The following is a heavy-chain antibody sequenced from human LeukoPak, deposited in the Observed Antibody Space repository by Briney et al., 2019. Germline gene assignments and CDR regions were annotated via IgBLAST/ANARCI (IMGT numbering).Heavy chain of an antibody. D-gene: IGHD2-15*01. V-gene: IGHV1-18*01. Sequence: ASVKVSCKASGYTFTSYGIRWVRQAPGQGLEWMGWISAYNGNTNYAQKLQGRVTMTTDTSTSTAYMELRSLRSDDTAVYYCARHLVVAATLAFDYWGQGTLVTVSS. CDR2: ISAYNGNT. CDR3: ARHLVVAATLAFDY. CDR1: GYTFTSYG. J-gene: IGHJ4*02.